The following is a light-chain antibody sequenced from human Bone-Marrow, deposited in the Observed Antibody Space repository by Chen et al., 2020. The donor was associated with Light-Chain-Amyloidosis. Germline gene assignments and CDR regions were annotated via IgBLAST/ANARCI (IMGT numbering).Light chain of an antibody. J-gene: IGKJ4*01. CDR1: RSISSY. V-gene: IGKV3-11*01. Sequence: EIVLTQSPATLSLSPGESATLSCRASRSISSYLGWYQQRPGQAPRLLIYDASNRATGIPARFSGSGSGTDFTLTISSLEPDDFAVYYCQQRSDWFLTFGGGTKVEIK. CDR2: DAS. CDR3: QQRSDWFLT.